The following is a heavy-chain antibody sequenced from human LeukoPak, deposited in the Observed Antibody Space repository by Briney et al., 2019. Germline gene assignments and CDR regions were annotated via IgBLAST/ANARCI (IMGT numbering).Heavy chain of an antibody. V-gene: IGHV4-59*08. CDR2: IYYSGST. D-gene: IGHD5-18*01. CDR1: GGSISSYY. J-gene: IGHJ4*02. Sequence: SETLSLTCTVSGGSISSYYWSWIRQPPGKGLEWVGNIYYSGSTNYNPSINSLAIISVDTTKNLFSLKLSSVTAVDTGVYARVPGGYSYGPLDYWGQGTLVTVSS. CDR3: VPGGYSYGPLDY.